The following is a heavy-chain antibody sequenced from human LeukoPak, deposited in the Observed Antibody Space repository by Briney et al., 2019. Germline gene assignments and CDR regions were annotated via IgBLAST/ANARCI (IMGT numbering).Heavy chain of an antibody. CDR3: TRMTTGHDY. D-gene: IGHD4-17*01. Sequence: SETLSLTCAVSGVSFNDYYWSWVRQTPGRGLEWIGEINHSGCTNDSPSLKSRVTLSIDTSRKQFSLNLRSVTVADTGIYYCTRMTTGHDYWGQGTLVTVSS. CDR2: INHSGCT. V-gene: IGHV4-34*01. CDR1: GVSFNDYY. J-gene: IGHJ4*02.